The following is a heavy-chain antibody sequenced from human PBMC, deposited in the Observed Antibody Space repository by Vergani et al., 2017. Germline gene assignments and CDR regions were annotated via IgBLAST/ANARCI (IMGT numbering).Heavy chain of an antibody. CDR1: GFTFSSYA. CDR2: ISGSGGST. CDR3: AILGDEEWLRFYYYYMDV. D-gene: IGHD5-12*01. V-gene: IGHV3-23*04. J-gene: IGHJ6*03. Sequence: EVQLVESGGGLVQPGGSLRLSCAASGFTFSSYAMSWVRQAPGKGLEWVSAISGSGGSTYYADSVKGRFTISRDNSKKTLYLQMNSLRAEDTAVYYCAILGDEEWLRFYYYYMDVWGKGTTVTVSS.